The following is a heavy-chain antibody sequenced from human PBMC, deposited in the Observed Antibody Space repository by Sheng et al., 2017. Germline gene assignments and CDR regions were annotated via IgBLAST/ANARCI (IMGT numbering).Heavy chain of an antibody. CDR3: ASEVLQQQYYYYYGMDV. J-gene: IGHJ6*02. Sequence: QVQLVESGGGVVQPGRSLRLSCAASGFTFSSYAMHWVRQAPGKGLEWVAVISYDGSNKYYADSVKGRFTISRDNSKNTLYLQMNSLRAEDTAVYYCASEVLQQQYYYYYGMDVWGQGTTVTVSS. CDR1: GFTFSSYA. V-gene: IGHV3-30*04. D-gene: IGHD6-13*01. CDR2: ISYDGSNK.